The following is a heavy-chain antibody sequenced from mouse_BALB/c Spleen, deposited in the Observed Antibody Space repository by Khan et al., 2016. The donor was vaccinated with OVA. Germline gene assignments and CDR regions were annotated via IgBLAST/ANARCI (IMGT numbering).Heavy chain of an antibody. D-gene: IGHD2-12*01. CDR2: IWSDGST. V-gene: IGHV2-4-1*01. Sequence: QVQLQQSGPGLVQPSQSLSITCTVSGFSLITYGVHWVRQSPGKGLEWLGVIWSDGSTDYNAAFISRLSITKDNSKSPVFFTMNSLQPDDTAIYYCARNSYRYDFTYWGRGTLVTVSA. CDR1: GFSLITYG. CDR3: ARNSYRYDFTY. J-gene: IGHJ3*01.